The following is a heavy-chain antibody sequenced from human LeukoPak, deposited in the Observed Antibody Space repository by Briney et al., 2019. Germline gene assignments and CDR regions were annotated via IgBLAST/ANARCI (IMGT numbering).Heavy chain of an antibody. CDR2: IKQDGTEK. J-gene: IGHJ4*02. V-gene: IGHV3-7*01. CDR1: GFTFTTYW. Sequence: GGSLRLSCEASGFTFTTYWLGWVRQPPGKGLEWVANIKQDGTEKYYADSVKGRFTISRDNAKNALYLQMNSLRAEDTAVYYCAKDLHYGSADYWGQGTLVTVSS. CDR3: AKDLHYGSADY. D-gene: IGHD3-10*01.